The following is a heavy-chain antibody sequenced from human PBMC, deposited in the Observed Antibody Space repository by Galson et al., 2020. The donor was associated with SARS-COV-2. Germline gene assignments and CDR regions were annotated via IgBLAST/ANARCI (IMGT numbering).Heavy chain of an antibody. Sequence: TGGSLRLSCAASGFTFTSYAISWVRQAPGKGLKWVSAISGSGGATYYADSVKGRFTISRDNAKNTLYLQINSLRAEDTAIYYCAKDRGNDYGDQSDYWGQGTLVTVSS. V-gene: IGHV3-23*01. CDR1: GFTFTSYA. J-gene: IGHJ4*02. CDR3: AKDRGNDYGDQSDY. CDR2: ISGSGGAT. D-gene: IGHD4-17*01.